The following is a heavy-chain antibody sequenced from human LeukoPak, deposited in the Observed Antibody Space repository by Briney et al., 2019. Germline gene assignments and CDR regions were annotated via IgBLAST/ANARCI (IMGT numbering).Heavy chain of an antibody. CDR1: GFTFSSYS. D-gene: IGHD2-2*01. J-gene: IGHJ4*02. V-gene: IGHV3-21*01. CDR2: ISSSSSYI. Sequence: PGGSLRLSCAASGFTFSSYSMNWVRQAPGKGLEWVSSISSSSSYIYYADSVKGRFTISRDNAKNSLYLQMNSLRAEDTAVYYCASGGYCSSTSCSYDYWGQGTLVTVSS. CDR3: ASGGYCSSTSCSYDY.